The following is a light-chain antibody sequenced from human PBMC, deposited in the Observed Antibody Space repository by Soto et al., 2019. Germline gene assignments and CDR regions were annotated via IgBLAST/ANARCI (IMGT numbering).Light chain of an antibody. CDR1: SSDVGGYNY. CDR3: CSYAGSYTRWV. CDR2: DVS. V-gene: IGLV2-11*01. J-gene: IGLJ3*02. Sequence: QSALTQPRSVSGSPGQSVTISCTGTSSDVGGYNYVSWYQQHPGKAPKLMIYDVSKRPSGVPDRFSGSKSGNTASLTISGLHAEDEADYYCCSYAGSYTRWVFGGGTKLTVL.